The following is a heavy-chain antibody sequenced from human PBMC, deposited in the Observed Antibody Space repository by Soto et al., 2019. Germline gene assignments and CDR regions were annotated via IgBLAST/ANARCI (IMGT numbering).Heavy chain of an antibody. CDR1: GGFLSHYS. Sequence: QVQLVQSGAEVKKPGSSVKVSCKASGGFLSHYSVSWVRQAPGQGLEWMGRTSPISGTRDYAQKFKDRVTNTAEEPTNTVYMEFNRLKSENTAVYYCGARDSSYKRAQWGPGTPVTVSS. CDR2: TSPISGTR. V-gene: IGHV1-69*18. D-gene: IGHD6-19*01. J-gene: IGHJ4*03. CDR3: GARDSSYKRAQ.